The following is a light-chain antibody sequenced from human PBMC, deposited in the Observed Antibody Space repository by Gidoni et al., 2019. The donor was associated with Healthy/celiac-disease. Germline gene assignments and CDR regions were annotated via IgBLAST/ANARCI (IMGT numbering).Light chain of an antibody. V-gene: IGLV2-14*01. CDR2: EVS. CDR3: SSYTSSSTFYV. CDR1: SSDVGGYNY. Sequence: QSALTQPASVSGSPGQSLTIPCTGTSSDVGGYNYVPWYQQHPGKAPKLMIYEVSNRPSGVSNRFSGSKSGNTASLTISGLQAEDEADYYCSSYTSSSTFYVFGTGTKVTVL. J-gene: IGLJ1*01.